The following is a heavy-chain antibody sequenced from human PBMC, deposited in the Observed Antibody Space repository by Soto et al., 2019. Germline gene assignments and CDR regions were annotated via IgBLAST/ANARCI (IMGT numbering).Heavy chain of an antibody. V-gene: IGHV3-15*01. CDR3: TTDLWRIAVVVGSTGYFNP. CDR1: VFTFSDAW. Sequence: PWGPLRLSCAASVFTFSDAWMSWVRQAPGKGLDWVGRIKSKSDGGTTEYAAPVRGRFTISRDDSKNTLYLQMNSLKTEDTAVYYCTTDLWRIAVVVGSTGYFNPWGQGTPVAVSS. D-gene: IGHD2-15*01. J-gene: IGHJ5*02. CDR2: IKSKSDGGTT.